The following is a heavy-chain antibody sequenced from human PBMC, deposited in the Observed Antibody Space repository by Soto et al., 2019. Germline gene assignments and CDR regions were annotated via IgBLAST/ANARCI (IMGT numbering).Heavy chain of an antibody. D-gene: IGHD3-3*01. CDR3: ARTFDFWSGYPDYGMDV. CDR1: GFTFSSYD. CDR2: IGSAGDT. V-gene: IGHV3-13*01. J-gene: IGHJ6*02. Sequence: VGSLRLSCAASGFTFSSYDMHWVRQATGKGLEWVSAIGSAGDTYYLGSVKGRFTISRENAKNSLYLQMNSLRAGDTAVYYCARTFDFWSGYPDYGMDVWGQGTTVTVSS.